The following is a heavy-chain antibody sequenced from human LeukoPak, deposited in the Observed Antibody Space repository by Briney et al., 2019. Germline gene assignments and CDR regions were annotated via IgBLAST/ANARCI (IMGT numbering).Heavy chain of an antibody. Sequence: SQTLSLTCAISGDSVSSNSGSGSWIRQSPSRGPEWLGRIYYRSRWHYEYAVSVQNRISISPDTTKNQFSLQLNSMSPDDSAVYYCVSGGDWGFGWYFDVWGRGALVTVSS. CDR2: IYYRSRWHY. J-gene: IGHJ2*01. D-gene: IGHD7-27*01. CDR3: VSGGDWGFGWYFDV. CDR1: GDSVSSNSGS. V-gene: IGHV6-1*01.